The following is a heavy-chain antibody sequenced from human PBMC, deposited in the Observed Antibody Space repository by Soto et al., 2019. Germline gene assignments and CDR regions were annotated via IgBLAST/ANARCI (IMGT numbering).Heavy chain of an antibody. CDR3: ARVDLRNYYFDY. J-gene: IGHJ4*02. D-gene: IGHD1-7*01. V-gene: IGHV3-33*08. CDR2: IWYDGSNK. CDR1: GFTFSSYG. Sequence: GGSLRLSCAASGFTFSSYGMHWVRQAPGKGLEWVAVIWYDGSNKYYADSVKGRFTISRDNSKNTLYLQMNSLRAEDTAVYYCARVDLRNYYFDYWGQGTLVTVSS.